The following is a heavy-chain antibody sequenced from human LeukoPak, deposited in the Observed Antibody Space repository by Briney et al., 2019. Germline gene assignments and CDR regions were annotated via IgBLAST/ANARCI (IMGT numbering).Heavy chain of an antibody. CDR2: INPSGGTT. CDR3: ARGYSSSYRIDY. V-gene: IGHV1-46*02. CDR1: GYTFNRCY. Sequence: ASVKVSCKTSGYTFNRCYMHWVRQAPGQGLEWMGIINPSGGTTSDAQRFQGRVTMTRDMSTSTVYMELGSLRSEDTAVYYCARGYSSSYRIDYWGQGTLVTVSS. D-gene: IGHD6-6*01. J-gene: IGHJ4*02.